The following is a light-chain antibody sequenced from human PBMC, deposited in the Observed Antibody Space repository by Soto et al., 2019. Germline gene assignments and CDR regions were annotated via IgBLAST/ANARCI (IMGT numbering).Light chain of an antibody. J-gene: IGLJ1*01. CDR1: SSDVGSYNR. V-gene: IGLV2-18*02. CDR2: EVS. Sequence: QPALTQPPYGNGLHGQSVAITCTGTSSDVGSYNRVSWYQQPPGTAPKVMIYEVSNRPSGVPDRFSGSKSGNTASLTISGLQAEDEADYYCSSYTSSSTYVFGTGTKVTVL. CDR3: SSYTSSSTYV.